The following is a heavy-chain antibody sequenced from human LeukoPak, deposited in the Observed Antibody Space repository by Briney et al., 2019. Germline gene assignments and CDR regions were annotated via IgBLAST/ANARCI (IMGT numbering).Heavy chain of an antibody. V-gene: IGHV3-9*01. CDR3: AKDTTYRVGATDAFDI. CDR1: GFTFDDYA. J-gene: IGHJ3*02. D-gene: IGHD1-26*01. Sequence: GRSLRLSCAASGFTFDDYAMHWVRQAPGKGLEWVSGISWNSGSIGYADSVKGRFTISRDNAKNSLYLQMNSLRAEDTALYYCAKDTTYRVGATDAFDIWGQGTMVTVSS. CDR2: ISWNSGSI.